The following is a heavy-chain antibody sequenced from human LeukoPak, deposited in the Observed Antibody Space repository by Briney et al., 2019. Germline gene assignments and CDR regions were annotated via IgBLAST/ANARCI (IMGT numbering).Heavy chain of an antibody. Sequence: SETLSLTCTVSGGSISTYYWSWIRQPPGKGLEWIGYIYYSGSTNYNPSLKSRVTISVDTSKNQFSLKLSSVTAADTAVYYCARSGTAVAAPSFDYWGQGALVTVSS. D-gene: IGHD6-19*01. CDR1: GGSISTYY. CDR3: ARSGTAVAAPSFDY. CDR2: IYYSGST. J-gene: IGHJ4*02. V-gene: IGHV4-59*08.